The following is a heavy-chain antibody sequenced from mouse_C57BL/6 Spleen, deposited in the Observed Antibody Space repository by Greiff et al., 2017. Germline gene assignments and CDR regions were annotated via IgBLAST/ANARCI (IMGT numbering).Heavy chain of an antibody. CDR3: TKGFLFDY. J-gene: IGHJ2*01. V-gene: IGHV14-4*01. CDR2: IDPENGDT. Sequence: EVQLQQSGAELVRPGASVKLSCTASGFNIKDDYMHWVKQRPEQGLEWIGWIDPENGDTVYASKFQGKATITADTSSNTAYLQLSSLTSEDTAVYYCTKGFLFDYWGQGTTLTVSS. CDR1: GFNIKDDY.